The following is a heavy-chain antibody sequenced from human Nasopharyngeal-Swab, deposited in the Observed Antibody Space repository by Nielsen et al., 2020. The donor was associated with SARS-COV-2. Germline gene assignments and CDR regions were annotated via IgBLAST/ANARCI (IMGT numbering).Heavy chain of an antibody. J-gene: IGHJ4*02. D-gene: IGHD3-10*01. CDR1: GGTFSSYA. CDR2: IIPIFGTA. CDR3: VYGSGSYYNLYY. Sequence: SVKVSCKASGGTFSSYAISWVRQAPGQGLEWMGGIIPIFGTANYAQKFQGRVTITADESTSTAYMELSSLRSEDTAVYYCVYGSGSYYNLYYWGQGTLVTVLL. V-gene: IGHV1-69*13.